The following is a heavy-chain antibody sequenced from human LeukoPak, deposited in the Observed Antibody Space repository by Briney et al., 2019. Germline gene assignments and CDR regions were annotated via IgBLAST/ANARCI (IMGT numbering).Heavy chain of an antibody. CDR1: GGSIRSSSYY. CDR3: ARQVVAVAGTGYFDY. J-gene: IGHJ4*02. Sequence: SETLSLTCTVCGGSIRSSSYYWGWIRQPPGKGLEWIGSIYYSGSTYYNASLKSRGTISVDTSKNQFPLKLNSVTAADTAVYFCARQVVAVAGTGYFDYWGQGTLVTVSS. D-gene: IGHD6-19*01. V-gene: IGHV4-39*01. CDR2: IYYSGST.